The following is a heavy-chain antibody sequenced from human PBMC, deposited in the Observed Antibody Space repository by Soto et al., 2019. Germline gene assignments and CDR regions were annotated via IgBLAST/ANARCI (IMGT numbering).Heavy chain of an antibody. CDR2: IWYDGSNQ. Sequence: LRLSCEASGFDISTYGLHWVRQAPGKGLEWLAFIWYDGSNQHYAASVKGRFTISRDNSRNTLYLQMNNLRADDTAVYFCARAVSSATYYDCIGYWGRGTLVTVSS. CDR1: GFDISTYG. CDR3: ARAVSSATYYDCIGY. D-gene: IGHD1-26*01. J-gene: IGHJ4*02. V-gene: IGHV3-33*01.